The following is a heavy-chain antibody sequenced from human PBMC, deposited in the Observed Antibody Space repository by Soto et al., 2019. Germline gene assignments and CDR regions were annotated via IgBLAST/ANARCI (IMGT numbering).Heavy chain of an antibody. CDR1: GGSFSGYY. D-gene: IGHD4-17*01. CDR2: INHSGST. V-gene: IGHV4-34*01. Sequence: SETLSLTCAVYGGSFSGYYWSWIRQPPGKGLEWIGEINHSGSTNYNPSLKSRVTISVDTSKNQFSLKLSSVTAADTAVYYCATYYGDYDYWFDPWGQGTLVTVSS. J-gene: IGHJ5*02. CDR3: ATYYGDYDYWFDP.